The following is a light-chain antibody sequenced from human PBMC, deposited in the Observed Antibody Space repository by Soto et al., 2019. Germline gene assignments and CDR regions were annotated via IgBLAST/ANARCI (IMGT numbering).Light chain of an antibody. Sequence: DIVLTQSPGTLSLSPGERATLSCRASQSFSSGYLARYQQKPGQAPRLLIYGASTRATDIPDRFSGSESGTEFTLTISRLEPEDFAVYYCHQYGSSPPYTFGQGTKLEI. CDR3: HQYGSSPPYT. CDR2: GAS. J-gene: IGKJ2*01. V-gene: IGKV3-20*01. CDR1: QSFSSGY.